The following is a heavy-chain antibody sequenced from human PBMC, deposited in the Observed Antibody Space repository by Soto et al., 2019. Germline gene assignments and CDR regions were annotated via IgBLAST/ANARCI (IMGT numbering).Heavy chain of an antibody. CDR3: ARDLGLRYFDWLFYGMDV. CDR1: GGSISSYY. CDR2: IYYSGST. V-gene: IGHV4-59*01. J-gene: IGHJ6*02. Sequence: SETLSLTCTVSGGSISSYYWSWIRQPPGKGLEWIGYIYYSGSTNYNPSLKSRVTISVDTSKNQFSLKLSSVTAADTAVYYCARDLGLRYFDWLFYGMDVWGQRTTVTVSS. D-gene: IGHD3-9*01.